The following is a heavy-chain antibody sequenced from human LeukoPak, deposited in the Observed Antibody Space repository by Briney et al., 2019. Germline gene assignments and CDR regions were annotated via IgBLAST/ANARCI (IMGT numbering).Heavy chain of an antibody. CDR1: GGSISSGTYY. J-gene: IGHJ4*02. V-gene: IGHV4-39*01. D-gene: IGHD5-18*01. CDR3: ARRIYSYGIIDY. CDR2: IYYRGST. Sequence: SETLSLTCNVSGGSISSGTYYWGWIRQPPGKGLEWVGSIYYRGSTYYNLSLKSRVTISVDTSKNQFSLKLSSVTAADTAVYYCARRIYSYGIIDYWGQGTLVTVSS.